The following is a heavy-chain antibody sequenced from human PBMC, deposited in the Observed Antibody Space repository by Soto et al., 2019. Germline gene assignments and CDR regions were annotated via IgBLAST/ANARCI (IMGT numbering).Heavy chain of an antibody. CDR2: ISSRSRSI. CDR1: GVTFSSYS. D-gene: IGHD6-13*01. Sequence: PGGSLRLSCAASGVTFSSYSMHWVRQAPGKGLEWVSSISSRSRSIYYADSQKGRFTISRDNTKNSLYLQMNNLRAEDTAVYYCARDRWQQVVYFDYWGQGTLVTVSS. J-gene: IGHJ4*02. V-gene: IGHV3-21*01. CDR3: ARDRWQQVVYFDY.